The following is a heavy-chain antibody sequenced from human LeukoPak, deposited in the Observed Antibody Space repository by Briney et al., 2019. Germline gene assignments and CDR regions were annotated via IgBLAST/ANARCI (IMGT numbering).Heavy chain of an antibody. D-gene: IGHD6-13*01. J-gene: IGHJ4*02. CDR2: VSGSGGST. Sequence: QSGGSLRLSCAASGFAFTTYAMSWVRQAPGKGLEWVAAVSGSGGSTYYADSVKGRFTISRDNSKNTLYLQMNSLRAEDTAVYHCAKDSGGYSRSSFGSWGQGTLVTVSA. V-gene: IGHV3-23*01. CDR1: GFAFTTYA. CDR3: AKDSGGYSRSSFGS.